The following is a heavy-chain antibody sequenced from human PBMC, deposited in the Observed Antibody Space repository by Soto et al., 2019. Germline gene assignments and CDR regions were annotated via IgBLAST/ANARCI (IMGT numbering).Heavy chain of an antibody. CDR2: ISAANGHT. Sequence: ASVKVSCKASGYSLPTHTIHWVRQAPGHRLEWMGWISAANGHTKYSQNVQNRVTIARDTSTSTAYMELTSLRSDDTAVYYCARGAFGDVSFDYWGQGTLVTVSS. J-gene: IGHJ4*02. CDR3: ARGAFGDVSFDY. V-gene: IGHV1-3*01. CDR1: GYSLPTHT. D-gene: IGHD3-10*01.